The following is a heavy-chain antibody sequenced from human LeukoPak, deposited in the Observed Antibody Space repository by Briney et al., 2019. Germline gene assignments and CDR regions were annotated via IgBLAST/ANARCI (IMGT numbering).Heavy chain of an antibody. CDR1: GFTFSSYT. CDR3: ARCTTGRTFGSLREIKRSREIDY. Sequence: GGSLRLSCAASGFTFSSYTMNWVRQAPGKGLEWVSSISSSSSYIYYAESVKGRFTMSRDNAKNSLYLQMNSLRVEDTAVYYCARCTTGRTFGSLREIKRSREIDYWGQGTLVTVSS. V-gene: IGHV3-21*01. J-gene: IGHJ4*02. CDR2: ISSSSSYI. D-gene: IGHD1-1*01.